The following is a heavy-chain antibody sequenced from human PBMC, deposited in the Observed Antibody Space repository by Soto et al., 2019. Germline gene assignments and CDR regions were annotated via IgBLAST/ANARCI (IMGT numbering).Heavy chain of an antibody. Sequence: QLQLQESGPGLVKPSETLSLTCTVSGGSISSRGYYWGWIRQPPGKGLEWIGTIYYSGSTYYNPSLKSRVTISVDTSKTQFSLKLSAVTAADTAVYYCATSNWFDPWCQGTLVTVSS. J-gene: IGHJ5*02. CDR3: ATSNWFDP. CDR2: IYYSGST. CDR1: GGSISSRGYY. V-gene: IGHV4-39*01.